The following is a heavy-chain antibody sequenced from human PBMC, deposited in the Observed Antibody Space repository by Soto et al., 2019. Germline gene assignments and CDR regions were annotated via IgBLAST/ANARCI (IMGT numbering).Heavy chain of an antibody. V-gene: IGHV4-39*01. CDR2: IYYSGST. CDR3: ATRPPPYDFWSGDQDY. D-gene: IGHD3-3*01. J-gene: IGHJ4*02. Sequence: QLQLQESGPGLVKPSETLSLTCTVSGGSISSSSYYWGWIRQPPGKGLEWIGSIYYSGSTYYNPSLKSRVTISVDTSKNQFSLKLSSVTAADTAVYYCATRPPPYDFWSGDQDYWGQGTLVSVSS. CDR1: GGSISSSSYY.